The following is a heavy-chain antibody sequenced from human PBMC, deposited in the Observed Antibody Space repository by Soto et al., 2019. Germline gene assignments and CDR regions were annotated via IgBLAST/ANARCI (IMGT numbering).Heavy chain of an antibody. J-gene: IGHJ6*02. CDR2: IYYSGST. CDR3: ARGTSHNGMDV. CDR1: GGSIISGGYY. Sequence: TLSLTYTVSGGSIISGGYYWSWNRQHPGKGLEWIGYIYYSGSTYYNPSLKSRVTISVDTSKNQSSLKLSSVTAADTAVDYCARGTSHNGMDVRGQRTTVTGSS. D-gene: IGHD4-17*01. V-gene: IGHV4-31*03.